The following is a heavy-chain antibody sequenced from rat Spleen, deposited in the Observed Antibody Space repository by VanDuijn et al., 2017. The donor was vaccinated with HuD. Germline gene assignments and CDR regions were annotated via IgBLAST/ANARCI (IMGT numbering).Heavy chain of an antibody. V-gene: IGHV5-29*01. CDR1: GFTFSNYG. Sequence: VQLVESGGGLVQPGRSLKLSCAASGFTFSNYGMAWVRQAPTKGLEWVATISYDGSSTYYRDSVKGRFTISRDNAKSTLYLQMDSLRSEDTATYYCARGARDYWGQGVMVTVSS. CDR3: ARGARDY. J-gene: IGHJ2*01. CDR2: ISYDGSST.